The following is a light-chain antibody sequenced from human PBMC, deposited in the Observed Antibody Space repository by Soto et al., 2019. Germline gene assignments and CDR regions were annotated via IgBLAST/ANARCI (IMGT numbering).Light chain of an antibody. J-gene: IGKJ2*01. CDR1: QSISSY. Sequence: DIQMTQSPSSLSASVGDRVTITCRASQSISSYLNWYQQKPRKAPELLIYAASGLQSGVPSRFSGSGSGTDFTLTISSLQPEDFATYYCQQSYSIPFTFGQGTSLEIK. CDR3: QQSYSIPFT. V-gene: IGKV1-39*01. CDR2: AAS.